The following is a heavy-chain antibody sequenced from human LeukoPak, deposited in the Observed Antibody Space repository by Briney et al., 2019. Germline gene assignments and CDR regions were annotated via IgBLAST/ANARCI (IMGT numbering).Heavy chain of an antibody. CDR3: ARDDNDFWSGYFDY. CDR1: GFTFSSYS. J-gene: IGHJ4*02. CDR2: IISSSSSI. V-gene: IGHV3-48*01. Sequence: GGSLRLSCVASGFTFSSYSMNWVRQAPGKGLEWISYIISSSSSIYYADSVKGRFTISRDNAKNSMYLQMNSLRAEDTAVYYCARDDNDFWSGYFDYWGQGTLVTVSS. D-gene: IGHD3-3*01.